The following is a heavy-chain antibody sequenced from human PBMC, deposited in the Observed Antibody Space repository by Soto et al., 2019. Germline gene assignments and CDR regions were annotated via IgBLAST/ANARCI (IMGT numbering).Heavy chain of an antibody. D-gene: IGHD2-2*02. Sequence: EMELVESGGGLVKPGGSLRLWCVDSGFTFRSYSMNWVRPAPGKGLEWISSFGESSWPIFYAGSVKGRLTISRDNGKKSVYLQMNNVRAEDTAVYYCLRGGRGYTRDDVLDIWGLGTVVAVSS. CDR2: FGESSWPI. CDR1: GFTFRSYS. J-gene: IGHJ3*02. CDR3: LRGGRGYTRDDVLDI. V-gene: IGHV3-21*02.